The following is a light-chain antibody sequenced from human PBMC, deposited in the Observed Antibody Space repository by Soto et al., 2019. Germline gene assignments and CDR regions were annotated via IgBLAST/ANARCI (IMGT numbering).Light chain of an antibody. CDR3: QTWGSGIVV. Sequence: QPVLTQSPSASASLGASVKLTCTLSSGHSNYAIAWHQQQSEKGPQYLMKLNSDGSHSKGDGIPDRFSGSSSGAERYLTISSLQSEDEADYYCQTWGSGIVVFGGRTKLTVL. CDR1: SGHSNYA. V-gene: IGLV4-69*01. J-gene: IGLJ2*01. CDR2: LNSDGSH.